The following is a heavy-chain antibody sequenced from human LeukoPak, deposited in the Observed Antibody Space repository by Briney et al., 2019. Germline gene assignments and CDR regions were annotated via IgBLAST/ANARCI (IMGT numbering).Heavy chain of an antibody. CDR1: GGTFSSYA. Sequence: GASVKVSCKASGGTFSSYAISWVRQAPGQGLEWMGGIIPIFGTANYAQKSQGRVTITADESTSTAYMELSSLRSEDTAVYYCARDPPPYCSSTSCYGLHYYYYYGMDVWGQGTTVTVSS. CDR2: IIPIFGTA. CDR3: ARDPPPYCSSTSCYGLHYYYYYGMDV. D-gene: IGHD2-2*01. J-gene: IGHJ6*02. V-gene: IGHV1-69*13.